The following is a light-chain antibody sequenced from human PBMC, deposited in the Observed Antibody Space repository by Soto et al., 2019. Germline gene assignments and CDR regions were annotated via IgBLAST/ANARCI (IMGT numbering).Light chain of an antibody. Sequence: QSALTQPASVSGSPGQSITISGTGTSSNIGRYNYVSWYQQYPGKAPKLMIYDVTNRPSGVSNRFSGSKSGNTASLTISGLQAEDEADYYCSSYTSSSTEVFGTGTKLTVL. V-gene: IGLV2-14*01. CDR1: SSNIGRYNY. J-gene: IGLJ1*01. CDR2: DVT. CDR3: SSYTSSSTEV.